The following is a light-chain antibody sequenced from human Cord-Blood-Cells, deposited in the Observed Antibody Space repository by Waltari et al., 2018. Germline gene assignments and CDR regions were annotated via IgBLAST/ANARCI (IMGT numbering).Light chain of an antibody. CDR1: QSVSSSY. CDR3: QQYGSSPRT. CDR2: GAS. J-gene: IGKJ1*01. Sequence: EIVLTQSPGTLSLSPGERATLSCRARQSVSSSYLAWYQQKPGQAPRLLIYGASSRATGIPDRFSGSGSGTDFTLTISRLGPEDFAVYYGQQYGSSPRTFGQGTKVEIK. V-gene: IGKV3-20*01.